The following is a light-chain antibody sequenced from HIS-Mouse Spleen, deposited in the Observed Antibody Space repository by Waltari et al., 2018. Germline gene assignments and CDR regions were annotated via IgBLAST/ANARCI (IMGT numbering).Light chain of an antibody. CDR1: SSDVGSHNL. CDR2: EGS. Sequence: QSALTQPASVSGSPGQSITISCTGTSSDVGSHNLVSWYQQHPGKAPKLMLYEGSKRPSGVSNRFSGSKSGNTASLTISGLQAEDEADYYCCSYAGSSTYWVFGGGTKLTVL. V-gene: IGLV2-23*01. CDR3: CSYAGSSTYWV. J-gene: IGLJ3*02.